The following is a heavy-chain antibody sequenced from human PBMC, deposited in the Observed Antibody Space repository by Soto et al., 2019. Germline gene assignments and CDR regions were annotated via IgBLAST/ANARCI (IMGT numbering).Heavy chain of an antibody. CDR3: ARINGGYCSGGSCYFDY. CDR1: GFSLSTSGMC. J-gene: IGHJ4*02. D-gene: IGHD2-15*01. CDR2: IDWDDDK. V-gene: IGHV2-70*01. Sequence: GSGPTLVNPTQTLTLTCTFSGFSLSTSGMCVSWIRQPPGKALEWLALIDWDDDKYYSTSLKTRLTISKDTSKNQVVLTMTNMDPVDTATYYCARINGGYCSGGSCYFDYWGQGTLVTVSS.